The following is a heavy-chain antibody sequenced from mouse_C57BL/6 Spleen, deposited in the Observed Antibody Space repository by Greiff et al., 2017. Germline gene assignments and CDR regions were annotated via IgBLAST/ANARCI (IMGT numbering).Heavy chain of an antibody. CDR2: IDPSDSYT. CDR3: ARGVVATRYYAMDY. D-gene: IGHD1-1*01. Sequence: VQLQQPGAELVRPGTSVKLSCKASGYTFTSYWMHWVKQRPGQGLEWIGVIDPSDSYTNYNQKFKGKATLTVDTSSSTAYMQLSSLTSEDSAVYYCARGVVATRYYAMDYWGQGTSVTVSS. J-gene: IGHJ4*01. V-gene: IGHV1-59*01. CDR1: GYTFTSYW.